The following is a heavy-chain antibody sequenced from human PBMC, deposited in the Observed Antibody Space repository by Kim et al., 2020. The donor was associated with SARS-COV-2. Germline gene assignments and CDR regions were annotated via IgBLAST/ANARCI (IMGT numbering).Heavy chain of an antibody. V-gene: IGHV3-7*01. D-gene: IGHD6-13*01. CDR3: ARDWSGAAYSSSWYGSGELRRRVNYYGMDV. Sequence: GGSLRLSCAASGFTFSSYWMSWVRQAPGKGLEWVANIKQDGSEKYYVDSVKGRFTISRDNAKNSLYLQMNSLRAEDTAVYYCARDWSGAAYSSSWYGSGELRRRVNYYGMDVWGQGTTVTVSS. CDR2: IKQDGSEK. CDR1: GFTFSSYW. J-gene: IGHJ6*02.